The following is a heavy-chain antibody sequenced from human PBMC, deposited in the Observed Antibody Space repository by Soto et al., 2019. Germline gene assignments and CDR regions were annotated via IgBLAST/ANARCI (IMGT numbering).Heavy chain of an antibody. D-gene: IGHD3-10*01. Sequence: PSETLSLTCTVSGGSISSGGYYWSWIRQHPGKGLEWIGYIYYGGSTYYNPSLKSRVTISVDTSKNQFSLKLSSVTAADTAVYYCGFGRFTSPVFDIWGQGTMVTVSS. CDR2: IYYGGST. J-gene: IGHJ3*02. CDR3: GFGRFTSPVFDI. V-gene: IGHV4-31*03. CDR1: GGSISSGGYY.